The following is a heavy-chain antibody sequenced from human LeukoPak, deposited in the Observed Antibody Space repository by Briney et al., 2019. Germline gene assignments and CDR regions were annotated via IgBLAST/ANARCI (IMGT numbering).Heavy chain of an antibody. Sequence: GGSLRLSCAASGFTFSSYAMSWVRQAPGKGLEWVSAISGSGGSTYYADSVKGRFTISRDNSKNTLYLQMNSLRAEDTAVYHCAKDRLIDDYGDSDYWGQGTLVTVSS. J-gene: IGHJ4*02. D-gene: IGHD4-17*01. CDR2: ISGSGGST. CDR3: AKDRLIDDYGDSDY. CDR1: GFTFSSYA. V-gene: IGHV3-23*01.